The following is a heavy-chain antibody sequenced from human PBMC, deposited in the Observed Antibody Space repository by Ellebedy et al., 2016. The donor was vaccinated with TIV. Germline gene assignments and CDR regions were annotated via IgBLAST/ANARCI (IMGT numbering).Heavy chain of an antibody. Sequence: SVKVSXKASGGTFSSYAISWVRQAPGQGLEWMGGIIPIFGTANYAQKFQGRVTITADESTSTAYMELSSLRSEDTAVYYCAREVVVVAATTYWYFDLWGRGTLVTVSS. V-gene: IGHV1-69*13. CDR3: AREVVVVAATTYWYFDL. CDR2: IIPIFGTA. CDR1: GGTFSSYA. J-gene: IGHJ2*01. D-gene: IGHD2-15*01.